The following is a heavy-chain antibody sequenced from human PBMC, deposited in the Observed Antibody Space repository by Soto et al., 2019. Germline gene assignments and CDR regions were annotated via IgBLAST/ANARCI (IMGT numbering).Heavy chain of an antibody. Sequence: QLQLVQSGAAVKKPGSSVKFSWKSSGGSFSTYGLSWVRQAPGQGLEWMGGIIPIFASTTYAQKFEGRVTITADESTNTAYMELRSLRSEDTAIYYCARGREENFGVGLINYYGMDVWGQGNAVTVS. J-gene: IGHJ6*02. D-gene: IGHD3-3*01. CDR1: GGSFSTYG. CDR2: IIPIFAST. V-gene: IGHV1-69*01. CDR3: ARGREENFGVGLINYYGMDV.